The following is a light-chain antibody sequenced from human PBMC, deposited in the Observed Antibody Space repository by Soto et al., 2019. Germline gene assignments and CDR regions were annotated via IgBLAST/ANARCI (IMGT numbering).Light chain of an antibody. CDR3: CSYAGGYTHYV. Sequence: QSVLTQPPSVSGSPGQSVTISCTGTSSDVGGFNYVSWYQHHPGKAPKLMIYDVSKRPSGVPDRFSGSKSGNTASLSISGLQADDEADYDCCSYAGGYTHYVFATGTKLTVL. CDR1: SSDVGGFNY. J-gene: IGLJ1*01. V-gene: IGLV2-11*01. CDR2: DVS.